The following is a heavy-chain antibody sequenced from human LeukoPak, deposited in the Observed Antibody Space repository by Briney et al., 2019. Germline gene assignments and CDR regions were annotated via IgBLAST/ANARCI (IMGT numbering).Heavy chain of an antibody. V-gene: IGHV3-20*04. Sequence: GGSLRLSCAASGFTFDDYGMSWVRQAPGKGLEWVSGINWNGGSTGYADSVKGRFTISRDNAKNSLYLQMNSLRAEDTALYYCARLARSTPGPYYYYYMDVWGKGTTVTVSS. CDR3: ARLARSTPGPYYYYYMDV. CDR2: INWNGGST. J-gene: IGHJ6*03. D-gene: IGHD5/OR15-5a*01. CDR1: GFTFDDYG.